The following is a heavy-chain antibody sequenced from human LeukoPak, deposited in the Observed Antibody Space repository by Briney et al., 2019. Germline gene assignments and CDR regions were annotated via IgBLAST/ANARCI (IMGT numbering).Heavy chain of an antibody. Sequence: GGSLRLSCTTSGFTFSIYAMTWVRQAPGKGLEWVSTITGSGGTIYYADSVKGRFTISRDNSKNTLYLQMNSLRAEDTAIYYCAKESTVTPGNVNWFDTWGQGTLVTVSS. CDR2: ITGSGGTI. CDR3: AKESTVTPGNVNWFDT. J-gene: IGHJ5*02. V-gene: IGHV3-23*01. D-gene: IGHD4-17*01. CDR1: GFTFSIYA.